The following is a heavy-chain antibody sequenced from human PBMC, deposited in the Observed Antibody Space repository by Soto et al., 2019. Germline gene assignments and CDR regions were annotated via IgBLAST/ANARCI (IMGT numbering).Heavy chain of an antibody. Sequence: EVQLVESGGGLVQPEGSLRLSCAASGFTFSSYWMNWVRQAPGKGLEWVASINQDGSEKYYADSVKGRFTISKDNAKNTVYLQMDSLRAEDTAVYYCARGHTTSPNWFDPWGQGTMVTVSS. CDR3: ARGHTTSPNWFDP. CDR2: INQDGSEK. CDR1: GFTFSSYW. V-gene: IGHV3-7*03. D-gene: IGHD2-2*01. J-gene: IGHJ5*02.